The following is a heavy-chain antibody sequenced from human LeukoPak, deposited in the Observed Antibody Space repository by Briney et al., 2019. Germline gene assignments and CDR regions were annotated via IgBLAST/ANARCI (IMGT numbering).Heavy chain of an antibody. CDR2: IYTSGST. CDR1: GGSISSGSYY. CDR3: ARERIGDDAFDI. D-gene: IGHD2/OR15-2a*01. V-gene: IGHV4-61*02. J-gene: IGHJ3*02. Sequence: SETLSLTCTVSGGSISSGSYYWSWIRQPAGKGLEWIGRIYTSGSTNYNPSLKSRVTISVDTSKNQSSLKLNSVTAADTAVYYCARERIGDDAFDIWGQGTMVTVSS.